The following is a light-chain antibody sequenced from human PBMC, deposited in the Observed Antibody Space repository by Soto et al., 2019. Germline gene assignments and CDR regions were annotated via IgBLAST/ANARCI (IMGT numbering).Light chain of an antibody. V-gene: IGKV3-20*01. CDR1: QSINSNH. CDR2: GAS. J-gene: IGKJ4*01. Sequence: ENVLTQSPGTLSLSPGERATLSCRASQSINSNHLAWYQQKPGQAPRLLIYGASSRATGVPDRFSGSASGTDFTLTISRLEPEDFAVYYCQQYGSSPRLTFGGGTKVEIK. CDR3: QQYGSSPRLT.